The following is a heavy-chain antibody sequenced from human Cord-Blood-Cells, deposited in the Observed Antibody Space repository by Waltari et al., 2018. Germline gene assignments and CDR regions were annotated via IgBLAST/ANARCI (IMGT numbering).Heavy chain of an antibody. D-gene: IGHD2-15*01. CDR1: GGSFSGYY. J-gene: IGHJ3*02. V-gene: IGHV4-34*01. CDR2: INHSGST. Sequence: QVQLQQWGAGLLKPSETLSLPCAVYGGSFSGYYWSWIRQPPGTGLEWIGEINHSGSTNYNPSLKSRVTISVDTSKNQFSLKLSSVTAADTAVYYCARDVADCSGGSCYHAFDIWGQGTMVTVSS. CDR3: ARDVADCSGGSCYHAFDI.